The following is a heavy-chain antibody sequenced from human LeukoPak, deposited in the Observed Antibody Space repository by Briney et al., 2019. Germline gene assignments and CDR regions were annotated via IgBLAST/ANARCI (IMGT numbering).Heavy chain of an antibody. V-gene: IGHV4-39*07. Sequence: SETLSLTCTASGGSISSSSYYWGWIRQPPGKGLEWIGSIYYSGSTYYNPSLKSRVTISVDTSKNQFSLKLSSVTAADTAVYYCARVDYDFWSGYGAPYYYYMDVWGKGTTVTVSS. J-gene: IGHJ6*03. D-gene: IGHD3-3*01. CDR3: ARVDYDFWSGYGAPYYYYMDV. CDR1: GGSISSSSYY. CDR2: IYYSGST.